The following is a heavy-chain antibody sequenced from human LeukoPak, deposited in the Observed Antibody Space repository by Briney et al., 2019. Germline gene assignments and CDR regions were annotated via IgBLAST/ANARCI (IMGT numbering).Heavy chain of an antibody. CDR1: GLTFRRYA. D-gene: IGHD5-12*01. J-gene: IGHJ6*02. CDR2: ISGSGDST. CDR3: AKGDSGYDYGSYYGMDV. V-gene: IGHV3-23*01. Sequence: GGSLRLSCVASGLTFRRYAMSWVRQAPGKGLEWVSAISGSGDSTYYADSVKGRFTISRDNSRNTLYLQINSLTAEDTAVYYCAKGDSGYDYGSYYGMDVWGQGTTATVSS.